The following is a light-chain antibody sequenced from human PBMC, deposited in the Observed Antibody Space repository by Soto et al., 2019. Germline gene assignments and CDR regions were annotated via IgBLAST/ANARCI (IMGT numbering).Light chain of an antibody. CDR2: AAS. CDR1: QDISSF. CDR3: QQLDTYPYT. V-gene: IGKV1-9*01. J-gene: IGKJ2*01. Sequence: DLQLTQSPSFLTASVGDRVTITCRASQDISSFLAWYQQKPGKAPKLLIYAASTLQSGVPSRFSSSGSGTEFTLTISSLQPEDFATYFCQQLDTYPYTFGQGTKLEIK.